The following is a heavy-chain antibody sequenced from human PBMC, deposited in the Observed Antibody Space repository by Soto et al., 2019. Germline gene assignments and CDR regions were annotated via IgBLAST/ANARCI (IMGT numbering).Heavy chain of an antibody. V-gene: IGHV3-23*01. J-gene: IGHJ4*02. CDR2: ISDSGGST. CDR1: GFTFSSYA. Sequence: EVQLLESGGGLVQPGGSLRLSCAASGFTFSSYAMSWVRQAPGKGLEWVSAISDSGGSTYYADSVRGRFSISRDNSKNTLHLKMNSLRAEDTAQYYCAKAGPNSQGRNYFDYWGQGTLVTVSS. CDR3: AKAGPNSQGRNYFDY. D-gene: IGHD1-26*01.